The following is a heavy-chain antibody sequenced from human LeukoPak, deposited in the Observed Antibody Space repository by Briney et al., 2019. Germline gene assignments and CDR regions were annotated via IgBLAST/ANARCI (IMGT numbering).Heavy chain of an antibody. CDR3: AREDSSGYYYYRWSAFDI. Sequence: PSETLSLTCTVSGGSISTSSYYWGWIRQPPGKGLECIGNIYYSGSTYYNPSLKSRVTISVDTSKNQFSLKLSSVTAADTAVYYCAREDSSGYYYYRWSAFDIWGQGTMVTVSS. D-gene: IGHD3-22*01. J-gene: IGHJ3*02. CDR1: GGSISTSSYY. CDR2: IYYSGST. V-gene: IGHV4-39*07.